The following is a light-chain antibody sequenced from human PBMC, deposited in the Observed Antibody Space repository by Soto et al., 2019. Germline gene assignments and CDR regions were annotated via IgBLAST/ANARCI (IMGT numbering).Light chain of an antibody. CDR2: SNN. V-gene: IGLV1-44*01. Sequence: QSVLTQPPSASGTPGQRVTIPCSGSSSNIGSTTVNWYQQLPGTAPKILIYSNNQRPSGVPDRVSGSKSGTSASLAISGLQSEDEGDYYCAAWDDSLNGLVVFGGGTQLTVL. J-gene: IGLJ2*01. CDR3: AAWDDSLNGLVV. CDR1: SSNIGSTT.